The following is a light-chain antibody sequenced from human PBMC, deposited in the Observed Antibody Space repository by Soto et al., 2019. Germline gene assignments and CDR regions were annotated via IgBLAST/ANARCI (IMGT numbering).Light chain of an antibody. Sequence: EIVMTQPPATLSVSPGERATLSCRASQSVSSNLAWYQHKPGQAPRLLIYGASTRATGIPARFSGSGSGTEFTLTISSLQSEDFAVYYCQQYNNWPLTFGGGTKVEIK. CDR3: QQYNNWPLT. V-gene: IGKV3-15*01. CDR1: QSVSSN. J-gene: IGKJ4*01. CDR2: GAS.